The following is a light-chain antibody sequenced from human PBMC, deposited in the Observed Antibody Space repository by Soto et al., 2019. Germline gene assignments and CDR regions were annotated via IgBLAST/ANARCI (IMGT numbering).Light chain of an antibody. CDR3: SSYTSSSVV. V-gene: IGLV2-14*01. CDR2: DVS. J-gene: IGLJ1*01. Sequence: QSALTQPASVSGSPGQSITISFPGTSSDVGGYNYVSWYQQHPGKAPKLMIYDVSNRPSGVSNRFSGSKSGNTASLTISGLQAEDEADYYCSSYTSSSVVFGTGTKVTVL. CDR1: SSDVGGYNY.